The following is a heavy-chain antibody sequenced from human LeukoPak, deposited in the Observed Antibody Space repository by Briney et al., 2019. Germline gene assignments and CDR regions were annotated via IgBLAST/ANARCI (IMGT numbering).Heavy chain of an antibody. CDR2: ISSSSSTI. V-gene: IGHV3-48*01. D-gene: IGHD4-11*01. Sequence: GGSLRLSCAASGFTFSSYSMNWVRQAPGKGLEWVSYISSSSSTIYYADSVKGRFTISRDNAKNSLYLQMNSLRAEDTAVYYCARASDYTPHDYWGQGTLVTVSS. CDR1: GFTFSSYS. CDR3: ARASDYTPHDY. J-gene: IGHJ4*02.